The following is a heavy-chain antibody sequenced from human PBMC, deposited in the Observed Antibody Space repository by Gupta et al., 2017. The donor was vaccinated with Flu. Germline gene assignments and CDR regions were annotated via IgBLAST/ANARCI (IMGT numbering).Heavy chain of an antibody. CDR1: GFTFSSCA. Sequence: QVQLVASGGGVVQPGRSLRLSCVASGFTFSSCAMHWVRQAPGKGLEWVAVISDEGNNKYYADSVKGRFTLSRDNSKNTLYLQMNSLRGEDTAVYYCARGPKGPQLLRLRSMVGPPDYWGQGTLVTVSS. CDR2: ISDEGNNK. V-gene: IGHV3-30*14. D-gene: IGHD2-2*01. J-gene: IGHJ4*02. CDR3: ARGPKGPQLLRLRSMVGPPDY.